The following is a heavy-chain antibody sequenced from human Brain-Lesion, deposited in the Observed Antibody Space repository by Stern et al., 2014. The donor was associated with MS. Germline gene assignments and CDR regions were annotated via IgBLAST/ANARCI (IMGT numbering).Heavy chain of an antibody. V-gene: IGHV3-74*01. Sequence: EVQLVESGGGFVQPGGPLRFSCAASGFTFSNYWMHWVRQAPGKGLVWVSRVNNDGRRTSYADSVKGRFTMSRDNAKNTLYLQMNSLRVEDTAIYYCARGERWFDSWGQGTLVTVSS. CDR1: GFTFSNYW. J-gene: IGHJ5*01. CDR2: VNNDGRRT. CDR3: ARGERWFDS.